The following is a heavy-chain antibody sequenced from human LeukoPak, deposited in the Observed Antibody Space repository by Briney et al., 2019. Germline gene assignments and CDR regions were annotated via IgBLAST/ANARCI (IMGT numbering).Heavy chain of an antibody. V-gene: IGHV3-7*05. CDR2: IKQDGSEK. CDR3: ARNPSGRLDY. Sequence: PGGSLRLSCEVSGFTFSSYWMNWVRQAPGKGLEWVANIKQDGSEKYYVESVKGRFTISRDNAKNSLYLQKNSLRADDTAVYYCARNPSGRLDYWGQGTLVTVSS. CDR1: GFTFSSYW. D-gene: IGHD1-26*01. J-gene: IGHJ4*02.